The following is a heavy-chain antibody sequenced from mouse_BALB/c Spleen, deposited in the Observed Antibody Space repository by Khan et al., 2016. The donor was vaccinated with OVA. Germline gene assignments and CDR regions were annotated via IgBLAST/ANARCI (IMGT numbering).Heavy chain of an antibody. V-gene: IGHV3-2*02. CDR1: GYSITSGYG. Sequence: DVQLQESGPGLVKPSQSLSLTCTVTGYSITSGYGWNWIRHFPGNKLEWMGNISYSGSPNYNPSLKSRISITRDTSKNQSFLQLNSVNTEDTATYYCARTARIKYWGQGTTLTVSS. CDR3: ARTARIKY. CDR2: ISYSGSP. J-gene: IGHJ2*01. D-gene: IGHD1-2*01.